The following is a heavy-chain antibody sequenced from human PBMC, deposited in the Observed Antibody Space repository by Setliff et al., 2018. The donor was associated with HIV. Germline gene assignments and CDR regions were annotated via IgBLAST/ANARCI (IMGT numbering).Heavy chain of an antibody. Sequence: PGGSLRLSCVASGVTISDHEMNWVRQAPEKGLEWVSYISSGGHTVYHADSAKGRFTISRDNAKNSLSLQMDGLRAEDTAIYYCARLNWGPWGPGTVVTVSS. CDR3: ARLNWGP. CDR1: GVTISDHE. D-gene: IGHD7-27*01. J-gene: IGHJ5*02. CDR2: ISSGGHTV. V-gene: IGHV3-48*03.